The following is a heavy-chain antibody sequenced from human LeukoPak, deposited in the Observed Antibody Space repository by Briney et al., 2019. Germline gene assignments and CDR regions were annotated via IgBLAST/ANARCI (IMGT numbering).Heavy chain of an antibody. Sequence: ASETLSLTCGVYGGSFSGYYWSWIRQPPGKGLEWIGEINHSGSTNYNPSLKSRVTISVDTSKNQFSLKLSSVTAADTAVYYCARRGGGTLLWFVYWGQGTLVTVSS. J-gene: IGHJ4*02. CDR1: GGSFSGYY. V-gene: IGHV4-34*01. CDR3: ARRGGGTLLWFVY. D-gene: IGHD5-18*01. CDR2: INHSGST.